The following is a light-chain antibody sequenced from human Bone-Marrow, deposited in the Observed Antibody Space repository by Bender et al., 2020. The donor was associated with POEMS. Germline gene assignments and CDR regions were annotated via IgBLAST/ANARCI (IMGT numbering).Light chain of an antibody. CDR2: DVS. CDR3: ATWDSSLSDVV. CDR1: NSDIGAYNY. J-gene: IGLJ2*01. V-gene: IGLV2-14*03. Sequence: QSALTQPASVSGSPGQSITISCTGTNSDIGAYNYVSWYQQHPGKAPKLMIYDVSSRPSGVSHRFSGSKSATSATLCISGLQTGDEADYYCATWDSSLSDVVFGGGTKLT.